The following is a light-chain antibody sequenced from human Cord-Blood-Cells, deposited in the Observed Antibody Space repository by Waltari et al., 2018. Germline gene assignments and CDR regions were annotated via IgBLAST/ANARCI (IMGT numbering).Light chain of an antibody. CDR3: QQRSNWPPIT. V-gene: IGKV3-11*01. CDR2: DAS. J-gene: IGKJ5*01. Sequence: EIVLSQSPASLSLSPGVRAPTFCRASQSVSSYVAWYQQKPGQAPRLLIYDASNRATGIPARFSGSGSGTDFTLTISSLEPEDFAVYYCQQRSNWPPITFGQGTRLEIK. CDR1: QSVSSY.